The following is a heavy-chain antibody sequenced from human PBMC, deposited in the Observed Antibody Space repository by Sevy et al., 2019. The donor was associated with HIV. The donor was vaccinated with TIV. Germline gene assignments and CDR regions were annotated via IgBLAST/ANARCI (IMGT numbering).Heavy chain of an antibody. Sequence: GGSLRLSCAASGFTFSSYSMNWVRQAPGKGLEWVSYISGSGSTIYYADSVKGRFTISRDNAKNSLYLQMNSLRAEDTAVYYSARLSGYSSSWSYFDYWGQGTLVTVSS. D-gene: IGHD6-13*01. CDR2: ISGSGSTI. V-gene: IGHV3-48*01. CDR1: GFTFSSYS. CDR3: ARLSGYSSSWSYFDY. J-gene: IGHJ4*02.